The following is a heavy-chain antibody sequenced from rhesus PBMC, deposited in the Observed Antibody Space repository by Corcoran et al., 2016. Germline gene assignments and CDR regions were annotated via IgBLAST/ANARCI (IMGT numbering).Heavy chain of an antibody. CDR3: ARFSYWGDHAFDF. V-gene: IGHV4-80*01. J-gene: IGHJ3*01. D-gene: IGHD3-34*01. CDR2: INGNSGST. CDR1: GGSFRSYW. Sequence: QVQLQESGPGLVKPSETLSLTCAVSGGSFRSYWWSWIRQPPGKGLAWIGEINGNSGSTHSNPTPKSRVTISKDAPKNQFSLKLSSVPAADTAVYYCARFSYWGDHAFDFWGQGLRVTVSS.